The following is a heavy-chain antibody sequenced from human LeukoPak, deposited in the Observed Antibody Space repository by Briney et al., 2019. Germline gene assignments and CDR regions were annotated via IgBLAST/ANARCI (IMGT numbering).Heavy chain of an antibody. V-gene: IGHV4-39*01. CDR1: GGSFSSSSYY. CDR3: ARAGSSGYWHYFDY. D-gene: IGHD3-22*01. J-gene: IGHJ4*02. Sequence: SETLSLTCAVYGGSFSSSSYYWGWIRQPPGKGLEWIGSIYYSGSTYYNPSLKSRVTISVDTSKNQISLNLSSVTAADTARYYCARAGSSGYWHYFDYWGQGALVTVSS. CDR2: IYYSGST.